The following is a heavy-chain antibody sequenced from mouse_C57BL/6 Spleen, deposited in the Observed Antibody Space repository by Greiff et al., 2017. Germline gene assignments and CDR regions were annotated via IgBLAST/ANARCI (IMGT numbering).Heavy chain of an antibody. CDR1: GYTFTGYW. D-gene: IGHD2-5*01. Sequence: VQLQQSGAELMKPGASVKLSCKATGYTFTGYWIEWVKQRPGHGLEWIGEILPGSGSTNYNEKFKGKATFTADTSSNPAYMQLSSLTTEDSAIYYCARGAYYSNYGYAMDYWGQGTSVTVSS. V-gene: IGHV1-9*01. J-gene: IGHJ4*01. CDR2: ILPGSGST. CDR3: ARGAYYSNYGYAMDY.